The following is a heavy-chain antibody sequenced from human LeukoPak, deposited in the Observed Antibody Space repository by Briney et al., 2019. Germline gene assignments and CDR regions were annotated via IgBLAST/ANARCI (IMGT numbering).Heavy chain of an antibody. V-gene: IGHV1-69*13. D-gene: IGHD3-22*01. CDR3: AKSSGYYYSSSYFDY. CDR2: IIPIFGTA. J-gene: IGHJ4*02. Sequence: ASVKVSCKAPGGTFSSYAISWVRQAPGQGLEWMGGIIPIFGTANYAQKFQGRVTITADESTSTAYMELSSLRSEDTAVYYCAKSSGYYYSSSYFDYWGQGTLVTVSS. CDR1: GGTFSSYA.